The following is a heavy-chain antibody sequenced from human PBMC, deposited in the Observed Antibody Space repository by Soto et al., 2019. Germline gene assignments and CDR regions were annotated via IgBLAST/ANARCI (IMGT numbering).Heavy chain of an antibody. J-gene: IGHJ6*02. CDR3: ARYFYESSDYSTWDSGMDV. D-gene: IGHD3-22*01. Sequence: QITLKESGPTLVKPTQTLTLTCTLSGFSLSTSGVGVGWIRQTPEKALEWLALIYWDDDKRYSPSLKSRLTITKDTSKNQVVLTMTNMDPVDTATYYCARYFYESSDYSTWDSGMDVWGQGTTVTVSS. V-gene: IGHV2-5*02. CDR1: GFSLSTSGVG. CDR2: IYWDDDK.